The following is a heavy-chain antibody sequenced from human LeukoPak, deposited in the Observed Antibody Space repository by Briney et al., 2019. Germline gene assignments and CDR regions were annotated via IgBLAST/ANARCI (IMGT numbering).Heavy chain of an antibody. CDR1: GYTFTSYG. D-gene: IGHD4-17*01. Sequence: ASVKASCKASGYTFTSYGISWVRQAPGQGLEWMGWINPNSGGTNYAQKFQGRVTMTRDTSISTAYMELSRPRSDDTAVYYCARPLTTVDWFDPWGQGTLVTVSS. V-gene: IGHV1-2*02. J-gene: IGHJ5*02. CDR3: ARPLTTVDWFDP. CDR2: INPNSGGT.